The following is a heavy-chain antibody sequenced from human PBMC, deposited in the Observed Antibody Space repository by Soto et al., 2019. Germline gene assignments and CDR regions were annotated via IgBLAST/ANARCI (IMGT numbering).Heavy chain of an antibody. Sequence: SLRLACAASGFTFSSYGMHWVRQAPGKGLEWVAVIWYDGSNKYYADSVKGRFTISRDNSKNTLYLQMNSLRAEDTAVYYCARDYYDSSGYPSFDYWGHGTLVTCSS. J-gene: IGHJ4*01. CDR1: GFTFSSYG. CDR3: ARDYYDSSGYPSFDY. D-gene: IGHD3-22*01. V-gene: IGHV3-33*01. CDR2: IWYDGSNK.